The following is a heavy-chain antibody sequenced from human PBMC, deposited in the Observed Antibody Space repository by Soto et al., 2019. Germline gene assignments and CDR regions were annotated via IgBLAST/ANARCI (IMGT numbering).Heavy chain of an antibody. D-gene: IGHD6-19*01. CDR3: APEAGAANGFDP. CDR1: GFTFNDYY. Sequence: GGSLRLSCAASGFTFNDYYMCWIRQAPEQGLEWVSYISSSGSTIYYADAVKGRVTISRDNAKNSLYLQMNSLRAEDTAVYLCAPEAGAANGFDPWGQGTPVTGYS. CDR2: ISSSGSTI. J-gene: IGHJ5*02. V-gene: IGHV3-11*01.